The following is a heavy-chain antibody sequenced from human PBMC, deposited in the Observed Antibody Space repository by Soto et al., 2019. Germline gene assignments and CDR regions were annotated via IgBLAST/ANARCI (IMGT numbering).Heavy chain of an antibody. Sequence: QLQLQESGPGLVKPSETLSLTCTVSGGSITSNAYYWGWIRQPPGKGLEWLGYIYYSGSASYTPSLKSRVTMSVYTSKNQFSLKLSSVTAADTAVYYCARRPKRGSYSWCFDYWGQGTLVTVSS. D-gene: IGHD1-26*01. J-gene: IGHJ4*02. CDR3: ARRPKRGSYSWCFDY. CDR2: IYYSGSA. V-gene: IGHV4-39*01. CDR1: GGSITSNAYY.